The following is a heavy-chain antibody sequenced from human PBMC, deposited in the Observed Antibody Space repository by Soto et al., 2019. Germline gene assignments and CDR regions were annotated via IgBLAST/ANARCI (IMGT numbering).Heavy chain of an antibody. J-gene: IGHJ4*02. CDR2: ISWNSGSI. CDR3: AKDNRGAAAGIFDY. V-gene: IGHV3-9*01. CDR1: GFTFDDYA. D-gene: IGHD6-13*01. Sequence: GGSLRLSCAASGFTFDDYAMHWVRQAPGKGLEWVSGISWNSGSIGYADSVKGRFTISRDNAKNSLYLQMNSLRAEDTALYYCAKDNRGAAAGIFDYWGQGTLVTVSS.